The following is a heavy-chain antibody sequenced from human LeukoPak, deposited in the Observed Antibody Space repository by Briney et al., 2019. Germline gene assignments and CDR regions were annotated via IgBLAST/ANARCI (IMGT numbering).Heavy chain of an antibody. D-gene: IGHD1-26*01. CDR1: GGSISGHF. V-gene: IGHV4-59*11. J-gene: IGHJ4*02. CDR2: VSYSGDT. CDR3: AGGGASSRYFGY. Sequence: SETLSLTCTVSGGSISGHFWSWIRQPPGKGLEWIGLVSYSGDTNYSPSFNGRVTISLDTSKSQFSLNLNSVTAADTAVYFCAGGGASSRYFGYWGQGTLVTVSS.